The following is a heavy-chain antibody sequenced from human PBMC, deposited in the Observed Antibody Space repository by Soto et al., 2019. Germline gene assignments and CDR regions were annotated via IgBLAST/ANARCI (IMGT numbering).Heavy chain of an antibody. CDR1: GYTFSNYD. D-gene: IGHD3-10*01. CDR3: AKVSRKGSAIDFDY. J-gene: IGHJ4*02. Sequence: QVQLVQSGAELKKPGASVKVSCKASGYTFSNYDMNWVRQATGQGPEWIGWVNPNNGDTGYAQKYHGRVTPTTNTSTTTAYMELTRLPSEDTAIYYCAKVSRKGSAIDFDYWGQGTLITVSS. V-gene: IGHV1-8*01. CDR2: VNPNNGDT.